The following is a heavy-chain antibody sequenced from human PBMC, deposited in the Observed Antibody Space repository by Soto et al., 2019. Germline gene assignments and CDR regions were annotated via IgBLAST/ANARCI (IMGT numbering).Heavy chain of an antibody. J-gene: IGHJ5*02. CDR3: AHASGSPQWFDP. Sequence: QITLKESGPTLVKPTQTLTLTCTFSGFSLSTTGVGVGWIRQPPRKALEWLARIFWDDDKRYSPSLKSRLTIPKDTSKNQVVLTMTNMDPVDTGTYYSAHASGSPQWFDPWGQGTLVTVSS. CDR1: GFSLSTTGVG. CDR2: IFWDDDK. D-gene: IGHD3-10*01. V-gene: IGHV2-5*02.